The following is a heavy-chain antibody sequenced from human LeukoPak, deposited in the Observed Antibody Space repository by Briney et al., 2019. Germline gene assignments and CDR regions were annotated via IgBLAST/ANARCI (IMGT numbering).Heavy chain of an antibody. Sequence: PSETLSLTCAVYGGSFSGYYWSWIRQPAGKGLEWIGRIYTSGSTNYNPSLKSRVTMSVDTSKSQFSLKLSSVTAADTAVYYCARDSGWLQNFYYYYYMDVWAKGPRSPSP. CDR3: ARDSGWLQNFYYYYYMDV. J-gene: IGHJ6*03. CDR2: IYTSGST. CDR1: GGSFSGYY. V-gene: IGHV4-4*07. D-gene: IGHD5-24*01.